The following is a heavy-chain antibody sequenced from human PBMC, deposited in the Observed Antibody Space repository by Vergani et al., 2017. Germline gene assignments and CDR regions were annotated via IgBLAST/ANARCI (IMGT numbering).Heavy chain of an antibody. D-gene: IGHD6-6*01. J-gene: IGHJ4*02. CDR3: ARRDSSSPALDY. CDR2: IGRGGDT. V-gene: IGHV3-13*01. Sequence: ELQLVESGGGLVQPGGSLRLSCAASGFTFSTSDMHWVRQPTGKGLEWVSAIGRGGDTYYADSVKGRFTISRENAKNSLYLQMNGLRAGDTAVYYCARRDSSSPALDYWGQGTLVTVSS. CDR1: GFTFSTSD.